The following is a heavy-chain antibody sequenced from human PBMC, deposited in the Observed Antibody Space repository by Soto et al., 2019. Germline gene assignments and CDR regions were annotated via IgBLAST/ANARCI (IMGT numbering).Heavy chain of an antibody. V-gene: IGHV2-5*02. D-gene: IGHD3-3*01. CDR2: IYWDDDK. Sequence: QITLKESGPTVVKPTETLTLTCTFSGFSLTTSGVGVGWVRQSPGKAPEWLALIYWDDDKRYSTSLNSRFNITKDTCKIQVVLTMANVDPADTATYYCAHRVLRTVFGLVTTTAIYFDFWGPGTPVVVSS. J-gene: IGHJ4*02. CDR3: AHRVLRTVFGLVTTTAIYFDF. CDR1: GFSLTTSGVG.